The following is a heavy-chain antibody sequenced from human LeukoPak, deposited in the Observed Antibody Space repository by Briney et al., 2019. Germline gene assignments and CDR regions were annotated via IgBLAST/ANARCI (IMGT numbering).Heavy chain of an antibody. CDR3: ARASFCSSTSCYAFDI. CDR1: GGSISSSSCY. D-gene: IGHD2-2*01. CDR2: IYYSGST. V-gene: IGHV4-39*01. Sequence: SETLSLTCTVSGGSISSSSCYWGWIRQPPGKGLEWIGSIYYSGSTYYNPSLKSRVTISVDTSKNQFSLKLSSVTAADTAVYYCARASFCSSTSCYAFDIWGQGTMVTVSS. J-gene: IGHJ3*02.